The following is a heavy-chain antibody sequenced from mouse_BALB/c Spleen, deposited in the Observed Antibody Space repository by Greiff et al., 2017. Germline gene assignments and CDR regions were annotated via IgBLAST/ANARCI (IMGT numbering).Heavy chain of an antibody. D-gene: IGHD1-1*02. CDR1: GFTFSSYT. Sequence: EVMLVESGGGLVQPGGSLKLSCAASGFTFSSYTMSWVRQTPEKRLEWVAYISNGGGSTYYPDTVKGRFTISRDNAKNTLYLQMSSLKSEDTAMYYCARHYGKGAWFAYWGQGTLVTVSA. CDR3: ARHYGKGAWFAY. CDR2: ISNGGGST. V-gene: IGHV5-12-2*01. J-gene: IGHJ3*01.